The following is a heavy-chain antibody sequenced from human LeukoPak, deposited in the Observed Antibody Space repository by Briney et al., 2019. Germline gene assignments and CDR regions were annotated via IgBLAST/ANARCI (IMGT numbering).Heavy chain of an antibody. Sequence: SETLSLTCNVSGGSIRGYYWSRIRQRPRKGLEWIGYIYSSGSTNYNPSLKSRVTMSVDTSKNQFSLKVSSVTAADTAVYYCARVFDSGSQAYFYYMDVWGKGTTVTIFS. CDR3: ARVFDSGSQAYFYYMDV. V-gene: IGHV4-59*01. D-gene: IGHD3-10*01. J-gene: IGHJ6*03. CDR2: IYSSGST. CDR1: GGSIRGYY.